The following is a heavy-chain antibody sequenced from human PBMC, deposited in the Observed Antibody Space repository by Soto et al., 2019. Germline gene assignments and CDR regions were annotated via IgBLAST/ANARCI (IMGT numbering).Heavy chain of an antibody. Sequence: ASVKVSCKVSGYTLTELSMHWVRQAPGKGLEWMGGFDPEDGETIYAQKFQGRVTMTEDTSTDTAYMELSSLRSEDTAVYYCATSAITFGGVIVMGYWGQGTLVTVSS. J-gene: IGHJ4*02. D-gene: IGHD3-16*02. CDR2: FDPEDGET. CDR1: GYTLTELS. V-gene: IGHV1-24*01. CDR3: ATSAITFGGVIVMGY.